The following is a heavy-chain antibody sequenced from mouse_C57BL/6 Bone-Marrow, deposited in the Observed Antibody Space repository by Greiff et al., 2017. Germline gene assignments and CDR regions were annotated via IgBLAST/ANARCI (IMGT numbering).Heavy chain of an antibody. CDR3: AYDYVARDY. J-gene: IGHJ4*01. CDR2: INPNNGGT. Sequence: VQLQQSGPELVKPGASVKISCKASGYTFTDYYMNWVKPSHGKSLEWIGDINPNNGGTSYNQKFKGKATLTVDKSSSTAYMDLRSLTSEDSAVYYCAYDYVARDYWGQGTSVTVSS. V-gene: IGHV1-26*01. CDR1: GYTFTDYY.